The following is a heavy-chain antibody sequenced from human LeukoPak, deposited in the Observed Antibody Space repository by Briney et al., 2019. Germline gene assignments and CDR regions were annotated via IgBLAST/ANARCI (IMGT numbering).Heavy chain of an antibody. CDR3: ARGYYGSGSQSSGFDY. V-gene: IGHV4-31*03. CDR1: GGSISSSSYY. J-gene: IGHJ4*02. CDR2: IYYSGST. Sequence: SETLSLTCTVSGGSISSSSYYWGWIRQHPGKGLEWIGYIYYSGSTYYNPSLKSRVTISVDTSKNQFSLKLSSVTAADTAVYYCARGYYGSGSQSSGFDYWGQGTLVTVSS. D-gene: IGHD3-10*01.